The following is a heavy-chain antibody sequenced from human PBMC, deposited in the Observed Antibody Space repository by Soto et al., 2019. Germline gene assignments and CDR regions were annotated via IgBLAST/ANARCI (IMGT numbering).Heavy chain of an antibody. D-gene: IGHD6-13*01. CDR3: ARHNRYSSTWFEGWFAP. CDR1: GYSFTNYW. Sequence: EVQLVQSGAEVKKAGESLKISCQGSGYSFTNYWVGWVRQIPGRGLEWMGIIHPGDSDTRYSPFFQGQVTISADKSISTGYLQWSTLKASDTAMYYCARHNRYSSTWFEGWFAPWGQGTLVTVSS. V-gene: IGHV5-51*03. CDR2: IHPGDSDT. J-gene: IGHJ5*02.